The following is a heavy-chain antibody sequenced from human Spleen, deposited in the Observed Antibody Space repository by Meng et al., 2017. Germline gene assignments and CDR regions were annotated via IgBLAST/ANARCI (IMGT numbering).Heavy chain of an antibody. CDR1: GDSVSSNSTA. D-gene: IGHD3-10*01. V-gene: IGHV6-1*01. Sequence: SQTLSLTCAISGDSVSSNSTAWNWIRQSPSRGLEWLGRTYYRSKWYYDYAVSVKSRITITPDTSKNQFSLQLNSVTPEDTAIYYCARDYYDSGSYGERFDPWAQGPLAT. CDR3: ARDYYDSGSYGERFDP. CDR2: TYYRSKWYY. J-gene: IGHJ5*02.